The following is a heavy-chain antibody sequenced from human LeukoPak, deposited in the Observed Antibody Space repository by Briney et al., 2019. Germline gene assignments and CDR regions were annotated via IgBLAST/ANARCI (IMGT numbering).Heavy chain of an antibody. CDR1: GFTFSSYA. CDR2: ISGSGGST. CDR3: AKDQGSGSYYTNRYYYYGMDV. Sequence: GGSLRLSCAASGFTFSSYAMSWVRQAPGKGLEWVSAISGSGGSTYYADSVKGRFTISRDNSKNTLYLQMNSLRAEDTAVHYCAKDQGSGSYYTNRYYYYGMDVWGQGTTVTVSS. J-gene: IGHJ6*02. D-gene: IGHD3-10*01. V-gene: IGHV3-23*01.